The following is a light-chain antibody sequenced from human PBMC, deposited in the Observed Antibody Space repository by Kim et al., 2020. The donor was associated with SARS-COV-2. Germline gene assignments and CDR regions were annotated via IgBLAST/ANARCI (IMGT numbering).Light chain of an antibody. CDR2: DAS. Sequence: EIVLTQSPATLSLSPGERATLSCRASQSVSSYLAWYQQKPGQAPRLLIYDASNRATGIPARFSGSGSGTDFTLTISSLEPEDFAVYYCQQGTFGQGTKLEI. CDR3: QQGT. CDR1: QSVSSY. V-gene: IGKV3-11*01. J-gene: IGKJ2*02.